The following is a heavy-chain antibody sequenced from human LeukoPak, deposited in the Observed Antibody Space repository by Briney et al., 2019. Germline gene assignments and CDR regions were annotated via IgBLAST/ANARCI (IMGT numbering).Heavy chain of an antibody. Sequence: SETLSLTCAVYGGSFGGYYWSWIRQPPGKGLEWIGEINHSGSTNYNPSLTSRVTISVDTSKNQFSLKLSSVTAADTAVYYCARGVVPAAHDYWGQGTLVTVSS. D-gene: IGHD2-2*01. CDR2: INHSGST. CDR3: ARGVVPAAHDY. J-gene: IGHJ4*02. V-gene: IGHV4-34*01. CDR1: GGSFGGYY.